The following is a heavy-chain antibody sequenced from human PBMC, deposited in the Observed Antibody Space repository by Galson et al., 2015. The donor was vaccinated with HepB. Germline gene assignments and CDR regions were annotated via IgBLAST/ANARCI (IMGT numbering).Heavy chain of an antibody. J-gene: IGHJ6*02. CDR2: INTNTGTP. D-gene: IGHD2-2*01. Sequence: SVKVSCKASGYTFTNYVMHWVRQAPGQGLEWMGGINTNTGTPTYAQCFTGRFVFSWDTSVRTAYLQISSLKTEDTAVYYCARVTSIYDFSSSAYSYYYYGMDVWGQGTTVTVSS. CDR1: GYTFTNYV. CDR3: ARVTSIYDFSSSAYSYYYYGMDV. V-gene: IGHV7-4-1*02.